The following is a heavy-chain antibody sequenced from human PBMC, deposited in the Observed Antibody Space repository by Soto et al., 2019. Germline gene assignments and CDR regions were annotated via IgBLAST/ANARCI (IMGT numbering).Heavy chain of an antibody. CDR3: ARDEPPAAPSTTVTTGGYDAFDI. CDR2: ISSSSSYI. V-gene: IGHV3-21*01. Sequence: EVQLVESGGGLVKPGGSRRLSCAASGFTFSSYSMNWVRQAPGKGLEWVSSISSSSSYIYYADSVKGRFTISRDNAKNSLYLQMNSLRAEDTAVYYCARDEPPAAPSTTVTTGGYDAFDIWGQGTMVTVSS. CDR1: GFTFSSYS. J-gene: IGHJ3*02. D-gene: IGHD4-17*01.